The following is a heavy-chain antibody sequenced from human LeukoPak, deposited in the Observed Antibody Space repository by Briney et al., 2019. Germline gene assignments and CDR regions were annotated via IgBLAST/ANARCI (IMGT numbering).Heavy chain of an antibody. CDR3: ARDRSSIHAYFDY. J-gene: IGHJ4*02. Sequence: ASVKVSCKASGGTFSSYAISWVRQAPGQGLEWMGRIIPIFGIANYAQKFQGRVTITADKSTSTAYMELSSLRSEDTAVYYCARDRSSIHAYFDYWGQGTLVTVSS. CDR2: IIPIFGIA. V-gene: IGHV1-69*04. CDR1: GGTFSSYA.